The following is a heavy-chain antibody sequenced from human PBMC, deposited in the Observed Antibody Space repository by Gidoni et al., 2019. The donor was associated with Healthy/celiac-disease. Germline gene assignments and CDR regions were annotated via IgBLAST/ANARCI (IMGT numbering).Heavy chain of an antibody. J-gene: IGHJ4*02. V-gene: IGHV3-23*01. D-gene: IGHD3-3*01. Sequence: EVQLLESGGGLVQPGGSLRLSCAASGFTSSSYAMSWVRQAPGKGLEWVSAISGSGGSTYYADSVKGRFTISRDNSKNTLYLQMNSLRAEDTAVYYCAKCEEYDFWSGYYKGWGQGTLVTVSS. CDR2: ISGSGGST. CDR1: GFTSSSYA. CDR3: AKCEEYDFWSGYYKG.